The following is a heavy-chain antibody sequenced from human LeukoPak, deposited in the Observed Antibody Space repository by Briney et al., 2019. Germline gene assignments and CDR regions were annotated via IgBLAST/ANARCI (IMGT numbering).Heavy chain of an antibody. CDR1: GFTFSSYD. V-gene: IGHV3-33*01. J-gene: IGHJ6*02. CDR3: ARGGGDFVFRYGMDV. D-gene: IGHD2-21*02. CDR2: IWYDGSNK. Sequence: GGSLRLSCAASGFTFSSYDMHWVRQAPGKGLGWVAVIWYDGSNKYYADSVKGRFTISRDNSKNTLYLQMNSLRAEDTAVYYCARGGGDFVFRYGMDVWGQGTTVTVSS.